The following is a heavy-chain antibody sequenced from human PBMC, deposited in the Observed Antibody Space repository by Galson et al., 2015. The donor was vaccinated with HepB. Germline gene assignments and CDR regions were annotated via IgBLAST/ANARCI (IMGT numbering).Heavy chain of an antibody. CDR1: GFTFSSYA. Sequence: SLRLSCAASGFTFSSYAMHWVRQAPGKGLEWVAVISYDGSNKYYADSVKGRFTISRDNSKNTLYLQMNSLRAEDTAVYYCARDNDAFDIWGQGTMVTVSS. CDR3: ARDNDAFDI. V-gene: IGHV3-30*04. CDR2: ISYDGSNK. J-gene: IGHJ3*02.